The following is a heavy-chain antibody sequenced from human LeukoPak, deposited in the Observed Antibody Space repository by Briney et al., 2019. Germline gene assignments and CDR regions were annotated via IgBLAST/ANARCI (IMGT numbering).Heavy chain of an antibody. CDR2: IHYSGTT. Sequence: SETLSLTCTVSGGSISSYYWSWVRQPPGKGLEWFGYIHYSGTTKYNPSLKSRVTISVDMSKNQFSLRLSSVTAADTAVYYCARHASYFGSGHDYWGQGSLVTVSS. D-gene: IGHD3-10*01. V-gene: IGHV4-59*08. CDR1: GGSISSYY. CDR3: ARHASYFGSGHDY. J-gene: IGHJ4*02.